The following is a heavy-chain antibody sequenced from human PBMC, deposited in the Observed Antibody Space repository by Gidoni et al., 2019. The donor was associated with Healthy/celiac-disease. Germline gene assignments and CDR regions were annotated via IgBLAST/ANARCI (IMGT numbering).Heavy chain of an antibody. V-gene: IGHV4-34*01. CDR2: INHSGST. J-gene: IGHJ6*02. D-gene: IGHD3-10*01. CDR3: ARERYGSGSYYYYYYYGMDV. Sequence: QVQLQQWGAGLLKPSATLSLTCAVYGGSFSGYYWSWIRQPPGKGMEWIGEINHSGSTNYNPSLKSRVTISVDTSKNQFSLKLSSVTAADTAVYYCARERYGSGSYYYYYYYGMDVWGQGTTVTVSS. CDR1: GGSFSGYY.